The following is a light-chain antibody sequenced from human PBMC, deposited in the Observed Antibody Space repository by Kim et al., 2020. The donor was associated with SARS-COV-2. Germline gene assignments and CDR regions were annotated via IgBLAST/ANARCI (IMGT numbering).Light chain of an antibody. V-gene: IGLV4-69*01. Sequence: SVKLTCTLSSGHSSYAIAWHRQQPEKGPRYLMKLNSDGSHSKGDGIPDRFSGSSSGAERYLTISSLQSEDEADYYCQTWGTGIKVFGGGTQLTVL. CDR3: QTWGTGIKV. J-gene: IGLJ2*01. CDR1: SGHSSYA. CDR2: LNSDGSH.